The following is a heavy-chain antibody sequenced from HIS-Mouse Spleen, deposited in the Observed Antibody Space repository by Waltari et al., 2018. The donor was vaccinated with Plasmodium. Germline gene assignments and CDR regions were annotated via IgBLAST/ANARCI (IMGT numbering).Heavy chain of an antibody. CDR2: TYYRSKWYN. CDR3: ARDGWGTPLDY. D-gene: IGHD7-27*01. J-gene: IGHJ4*02. Sequence: QVQLQQSGPGLVKPSQTLSLTGAISGATVSRNSASRHWLRQSPSRGLEWLGRTYYRSKWYNDYAVSVKSRITINPDTSKNQFSLQLNSVTPEDTAVYYCARDGWGTPLDYWGQGTLVTVSS. V-gene: IGHV6-1*01. CDR1: GATVSRNSAS.